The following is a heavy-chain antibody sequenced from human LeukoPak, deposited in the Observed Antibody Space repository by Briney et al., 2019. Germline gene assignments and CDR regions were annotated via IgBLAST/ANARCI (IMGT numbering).Heavy chain of an antibody. D-gene: IGHD6-19*01. V-gene: IGHV6-1*01. CDR1: GDSVSSNNGA. Sequence: SQTLSVTCAISGDSVSSNNGAWNWIRQSPSRGLEWLGRTYYRSKWYNDFAPSMQGRITINPDTSKNKFSLQLYSVTPEDTAVYYCARDVGTSGWHTFDYWGQGTLVTVSS. CDR3: ARDVGTSGWHTFDY. CDR2: TYYRSKWYN. J-gene: IGHJ4*02.